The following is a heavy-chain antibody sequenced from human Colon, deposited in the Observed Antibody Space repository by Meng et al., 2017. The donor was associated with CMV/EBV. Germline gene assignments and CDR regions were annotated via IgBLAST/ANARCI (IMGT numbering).Heavy chain of an antibody. CDR3: ARYISGFYTHIDH. J-gene: IGHJ4*02. Sequence: GSLRLSCSVSGGPVGSVSSYWVWLRQSPGKGLEWIGTIYYTGSKYYNPSLMSRVSLSVDTSKNQFSLELTSVTAADTAVYYCARYISGFYTHIDHWGQGTLVTVSS. CDR2: IYYTGSK. D-gene: IGHD3-3*01. V-gene: IGHV4-39*07. CDR1: GGPVGSVSSY.